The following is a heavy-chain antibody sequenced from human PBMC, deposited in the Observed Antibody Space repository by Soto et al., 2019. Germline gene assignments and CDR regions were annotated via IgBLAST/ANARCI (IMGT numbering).Heavy chain of an antibody. CDR3: ARGQPCKYQLLPFDY. J-gene: IGHJ4*02. V-gene: IGHV4-34*01. D-gene: IGHD2-2*01. CDR2: INHSGST. Sequence: SETLSLTCAVYGGSFSGYYWSWIRQPPGKGLEWIGEINHSGSTNYNPSLKSRVTISVDTSKNQFSLKLSSVTAADTAVYYCARGQPCKYQLLPFDYWGQGTLVTVSS. CDR1: GGSFSGYY.